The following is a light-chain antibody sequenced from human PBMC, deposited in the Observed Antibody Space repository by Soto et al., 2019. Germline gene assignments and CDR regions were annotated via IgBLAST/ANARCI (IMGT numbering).Light chain of an antibody. J-gene: IGKJ1*01. CDR3: QQYGSSRWT. Sequence: EIVLTQSPGTLSLSPGERATLSCRASQSVSSSYLAWYQQKPGQAPRLLIYGASSSATGIPDRFSGSGSGTDFTLTISRLEPEDFAVYYCQQYGSSRWTFGQGTKVEI. CDR1: QSVSSSY. V-gene: IGKV3-20*01. CDR2: GAS.